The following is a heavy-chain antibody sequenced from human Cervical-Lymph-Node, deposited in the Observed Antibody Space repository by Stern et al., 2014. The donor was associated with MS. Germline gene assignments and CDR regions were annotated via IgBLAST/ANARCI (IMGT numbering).Heavy chain of an antibody. Sequence: DQLVQSGAELKKPGDSLKISCQVSGYTFSNYWIGWVRQMPGKGLEWMAIVYPYDSNVRYSPSFQGQVTVSADRSVSKAVLQWSSLKTSDTATYYCARLAGVTFGDYWGQGTRVTVSS. J-gene: IGHJ4*02. CDR2: VYPYDSNV. V-gene: IGHV5-51*01. CDR3: ARLAGVTFGDY. D-gene: IGHD3-16*01. CDR1: GYTFSNYW.